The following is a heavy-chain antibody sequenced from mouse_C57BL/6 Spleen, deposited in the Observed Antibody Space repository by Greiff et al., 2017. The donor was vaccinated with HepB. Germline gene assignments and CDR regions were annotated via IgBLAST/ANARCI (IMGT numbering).Heavy chain of an antibody. CDR3: VPHYDPFAY. V-gene: IGHV10-1*01. Sequence: EVQRVESGGGLVQPKGSLKLSCAASGFSFNTYAMNWVRQAPGKGLEWVARIRSKSNNYATYYADSVKDRFTISRDDSESMLYLQMNNLKTEDTAMYYCVPHYDPFAYWGQGTLVTVSA. J-gene: IGHJ3*01. CDR1: GFSFNTYA. CDR2: IRSKSNNYAT. D-gene: IGHD2-4*01.